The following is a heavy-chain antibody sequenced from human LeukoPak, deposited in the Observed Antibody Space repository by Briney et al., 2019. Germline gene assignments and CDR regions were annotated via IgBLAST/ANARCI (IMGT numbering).Heavy chain of an antibody. D-gene: IGHD4-23*01. J-gene: IGHJ4*02. CDR2: ISSSSSTI. V-gene: IGHV3-48*01. CDR3: ARDRYGGNSRYYFDY. Sequence: GGSLRLSCAASGFTFSSYSMNWVRQAPGKGLEWVSYISSSSSTIYYADSVKGRFTISRDNAKNSLYLQMNSLRAEDTAVYYCARDRYGGNSRYYFDYWGQGTLVTVSS. CDR1: GFTFSSYS.